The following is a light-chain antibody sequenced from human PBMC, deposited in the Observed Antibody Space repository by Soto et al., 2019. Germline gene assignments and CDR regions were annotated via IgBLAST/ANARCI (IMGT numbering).Light chain of an antibody. CDR1: SSNIGANYD. CDR3: QSYDSSLSGSV. CDR2: GNS. J-gene: IGLJ2*01. V-gene: IGLV1-40*01. Sequence: QSVLTQPPSVSGAPGQRVTISCTGSSSNIGANYDVHWYQQRPGTAPKLLIFGNSNRPSGVPDRFSGSKSGTSASLAITGLQAEDEADYYCQSYDSSLSGSVFGGGTKVTVL.